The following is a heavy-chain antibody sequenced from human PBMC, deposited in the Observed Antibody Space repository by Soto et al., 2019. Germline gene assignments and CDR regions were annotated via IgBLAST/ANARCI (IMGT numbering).Heavy chain of an antibody. V-gene: IGHV3-33*01. J-gene: IGHJ2*01. CDR1: GFTFSSYG. CDR3: ARDGGYCSGGTCHNWSFDL. CDR2: IWYDGSNK. Sequence: QVQLVESGGGVVQPGRSLRLSCAASGFTFSSYGMHWVRQAPGKGLEWVAVIWYDGSNKYYADSVKGPFTISRDNSKNTLYLQMNRLRAEDTAVYYCARDGGYCSGGTCHNWSFDLWGRGTLVTLSS. D-gene: IGHD2-15*01.